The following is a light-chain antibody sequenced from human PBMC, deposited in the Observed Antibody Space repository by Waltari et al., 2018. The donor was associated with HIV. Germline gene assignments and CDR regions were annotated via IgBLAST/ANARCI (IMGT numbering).Light chain of an antibody. CDR1: KLGDKY. CDR3: QAWDSSTEVV. J-gene: IGLJ2*01. Sequence: SYELTQPPSVSVSPGQTASITCSGDKLGDKYACWYQQKPGQSPVLVIYRDSERPSGIPERFSGSNSGNTATLTISGTQAMDEADYYCQAWDSSTEVVFGGGTKLTVL. CDR2: RDS. V-gene: IGLV3-1*01.